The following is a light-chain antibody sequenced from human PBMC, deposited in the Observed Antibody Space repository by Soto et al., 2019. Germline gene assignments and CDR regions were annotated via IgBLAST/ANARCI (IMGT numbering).Light chain of an antibody. J-gene: IGLJ3*02. V-gene: IGLV1-47*01. CDR3: ATRDDSLSGHWL. Sequence: QLVLTQPPSASGTPGQRVTISCSGSSSNIGTNYVYWYQHLPGAAPKLLISRNNQRPSGVPDRFSGSKSGTSASLAISGLRSEDEADYYCATRDDSLSGHWLFGGGTQLTVL. CDR1: SSNIGTNY. CDR2: RNN.